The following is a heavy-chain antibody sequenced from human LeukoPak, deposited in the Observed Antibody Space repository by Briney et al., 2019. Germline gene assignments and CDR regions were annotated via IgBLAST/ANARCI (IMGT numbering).Heavy chain of an antibody. Sequence: GGSLRLSCAASGFTFSNYEMNWLRQAPGKGLEWVTYISSSGSTIYYADSVKGRFTISRDNAKNSLYLQMNSLRAEDTAVYYCARKYCSSTGCLFDCWGQGTLVTVSS. D-gene: IGHD2-2*01. CDR3: ARKYCSSTGCLFDC. CDR2: ISSSGSTI. V-gene: IGHV3-48*03. CDR1: GFTFSNYE. J-gene: IGHJ4*02.